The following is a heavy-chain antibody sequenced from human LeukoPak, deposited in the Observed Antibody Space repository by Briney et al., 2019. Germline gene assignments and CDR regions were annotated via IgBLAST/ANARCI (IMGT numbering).Heavy chain of an antibody. CDR2: IYPGDSDT. CDR3: ARGGYCSSTSCYRPTDAFDI. D-gene: IGHD2-2*02. CDR1: GYSFTSYW. J-gene: IGHJ3*02. Sequence: GESLKISCKGSGYSFTSYWIGWVRQMPGKGLEWMGIIYPGDSDTRYSPSFQGQVTISADKSISTAYLQWSSLKASDTAMYYCARGGYCSSTSCYRPTDAFDIWGQGTMVTVSS. V-gene: IGHV5-51*01.